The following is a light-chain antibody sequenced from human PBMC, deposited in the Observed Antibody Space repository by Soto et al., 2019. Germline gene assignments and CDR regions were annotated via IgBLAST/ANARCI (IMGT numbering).Light chain of an antibody. J-gene: IGKJ5*01. CDR3: QQYGRSPPIT. CDR2: GAS. V-gene: IGKV3-20*01. CDR1: QSVSSSS. Sequence: EIVLTQSPGTLSLSPGERATLSCRASQSVSSSSLAWYRQRPGQAPSLHIYGASRRATGIPDRFSGSGSGTDFTLIISRLEPEDVAVYYCQQYGRSPPITFGQGTRLDIK.